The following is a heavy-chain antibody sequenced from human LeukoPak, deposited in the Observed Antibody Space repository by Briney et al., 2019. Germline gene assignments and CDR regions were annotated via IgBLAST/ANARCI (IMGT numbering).Heavy chain of an antibody. CDR2: ISSSSSSTI. J-gene: IGHJ4*02. V-gene: IGHV3-48*04. CDR1: GFTFSSYS. Sequence: PGGSLRLSCAASGFTFSSYSMNWVRQAPGKGLEWVSYISSSSSSTIYYADSVKGRFTISRDNAKNSLYLQMNSLRAEDTAVYYCAREGATTAFIISLGLCDYWGQGTLVTVSS. CDR3: AREGATTAFIISLGLCDY. D-gene: IGHD1-26*01.